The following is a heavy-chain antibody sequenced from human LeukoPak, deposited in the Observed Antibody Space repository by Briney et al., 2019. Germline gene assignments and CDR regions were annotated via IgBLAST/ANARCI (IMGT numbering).Heavy chain of an antibody. Sequence: SGGSLRLSCPASGFTFSSYTMNWVRQAPGKGLEWVSAITGSGDSTHYADSVKGRFTISRDNSKNTLYLQMNRLRDEDTAVYYCARDSSPDYYDGSGYGYWGQGTLVTVSS. CDR2: ITGSGDST. CDR1: GFTFSSYT. J-gene: IGHJ4*02. V-gene: IGHV3-23*01. D-gene: IGHD3-22*01. CDR3: ARDSSPDYYDGSGYGY.